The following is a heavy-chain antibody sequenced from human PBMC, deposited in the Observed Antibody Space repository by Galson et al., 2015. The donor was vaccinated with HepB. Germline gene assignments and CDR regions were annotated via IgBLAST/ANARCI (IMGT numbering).Heavy chain of an antibody. CDR3: ARGGRGSNWYGRAEYFQH. Sequence: SLRLSCAASEFTVSSNYMSWVRQAPGKGLEWVSVIYSGGSTHYADSVKGRFTISRDNSKNTLYLQMNSLRAEDTAVYYCARGGRGSNWYGRAEYFQHWGQGTLVTVSS. V-gene: IGHV3-53*01. CDR2: IYSGGST. J-gene: IGHJ1*01. CDR1: EFTVSSNY. D-gene: IGHD6-13*01.